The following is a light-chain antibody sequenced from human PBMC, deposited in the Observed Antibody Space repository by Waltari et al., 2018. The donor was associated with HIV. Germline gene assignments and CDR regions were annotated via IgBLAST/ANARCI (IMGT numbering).Light chain of an antibody. V-gene: IGLV1-47*01. J-gene: IGLJ3*02. CDR2: RNN. Sequence: QSVLTQPPSASGTPGQRVTISCSGSRSNIGNNDVYWFQQLPGTAPKLLIYRNNQRPSGVPDLFTGSKSGTSVSLAISGLRSEDEADYYCDAWDDSLSGRVFGGGTKLTVL. CDR3: DAWDDSLSGRV. CDR1: RSNIGNND.